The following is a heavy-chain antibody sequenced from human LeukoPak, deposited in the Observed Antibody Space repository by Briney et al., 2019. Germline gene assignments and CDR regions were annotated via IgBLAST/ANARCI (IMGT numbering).Heavy chain of an antibody. D-gene: IGHD6-19*01. CDR1: GFTFRSYD. V-gene: IGHV3-13*04. J-gene: IGHJ4*02. CDR3: ARDGAVAGLIDY. Sequence: PGGFLRLSCVASGFTFRSYDMFWVRQPTGKGLEWVSTIGTAGDTNYADSVKGRFTISRENAKNSLYLQMNSLRAGDTAVYYCARDGAVAGLIDYWGQGTLVTVSS. CDR2: IGTAGDT.